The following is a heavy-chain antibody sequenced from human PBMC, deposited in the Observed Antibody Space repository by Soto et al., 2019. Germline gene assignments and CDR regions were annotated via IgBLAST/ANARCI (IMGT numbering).Heavy chain of an antibody. D-gene: IGHD6-6*01. J-gene: IGHJ4*02. CDR3: ARDSSIAASGDY. CDR2: IYHSGST. V-gene: IGHV4-38-2*02. Sequence: ETLSLTCAVSGYSISSGYYWGWIRQPPGKGLEWIGSIYHSGSTYYNPSLKSRVTISVDTSKNQFSLKLSSVTAADTAVYYCARDSSIAASGDYWGQGTLVTVSS. CDR1: GYSISSGYY.